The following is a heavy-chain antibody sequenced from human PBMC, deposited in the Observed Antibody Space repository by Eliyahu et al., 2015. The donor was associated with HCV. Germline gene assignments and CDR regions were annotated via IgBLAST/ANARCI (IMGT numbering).Heavy chain of an antibody. D-gene: IGHD2-15*01. CDR1: GFTFSSYA. V-gene: IGHV3-23*01. J-gene: IGHJ4*02. CDR2: ISSSGVRT. CDR3: AKDKGDCSGGICYPGVIDY. Sequence: EVQLLESGGGLVQPGGSLRVSCAASGFTFSSYAMXWVRQAPGKGLEWVSGISSSGVRTYYADSVKGRFTISRDNSKNTLYLQMNSLRAEDTAVYYCAKDKGDCSGGICYPGVIDYWGQGTLVTVSS.